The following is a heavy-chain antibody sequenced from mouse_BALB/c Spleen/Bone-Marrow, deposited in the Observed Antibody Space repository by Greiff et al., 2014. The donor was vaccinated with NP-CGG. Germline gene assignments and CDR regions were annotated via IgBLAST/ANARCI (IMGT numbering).Heavy chain of an antibody. CDR1: GCTFTSYV. CDR3: ARSGRYDGFAY. V-gene: IGHV1-14*01. CDR2: INPYNDGT. Sequence: VQLQQSGPELVKPGASVKMSRKASGCTFTSYVMHWVKQKPGQGLEWIGYINPYNDGTKYNEKFKGKATLTSDKSSSTAYMELSSLTSEDSAVYYCARSGRYDGFAYWGQGTLVTVSA. J-gene: IGHJ3*01. D-gene: IGHD2-14*01.